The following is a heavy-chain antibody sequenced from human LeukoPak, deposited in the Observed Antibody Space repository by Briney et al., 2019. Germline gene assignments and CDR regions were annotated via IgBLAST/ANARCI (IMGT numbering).Heavy chain of an antibody. V-gene: IGHV3-23*01. D-gene: IGHD6-6*01. J-gene: IGHJ4*02. CDR1: GFTFSSYA. CDR2: ISGSGSST. Sequence: PGGSLRLSCAASGFTFSSYAMSWVRQAPGKGLEWVSAISGSGSSTYYADSVKGRFTISRDNSKNTLYLQMNSLRAEDTAVYYCAKASYSSSWWVVDYWGQGTLVTVSS. CDR3: AKASYSSSWWVVDY.